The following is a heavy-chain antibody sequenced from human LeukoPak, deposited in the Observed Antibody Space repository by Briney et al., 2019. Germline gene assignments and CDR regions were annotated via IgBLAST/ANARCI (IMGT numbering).Heavy chain of an antibody. D-gene: IGHD3-22*01. Sequence: SETLSLTCTVSGGSISSYYWSWIRQPPGKGLEWIGYIYYSGNTNYNPSLKSRVTISVDTSKNQFSLKLSSVTAADTAVYYCARHDSSGYPLRYWGQGTLVTVSS. CDR2: IYYSGNT. J-gene: IGHJ4*02. CDR3: ARHDSSGYPLRY. V-gene: IGHV4-59*08. CDR1: GGSISSYY.